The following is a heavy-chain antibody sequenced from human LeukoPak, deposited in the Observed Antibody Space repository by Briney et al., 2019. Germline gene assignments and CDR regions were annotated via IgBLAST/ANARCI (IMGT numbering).Heavy chain of an antibody. CDR3: ARGGQQWRGGNYFDS. V-gene: IGHV1-3*03. CDR2: ITTGRGET. Sequence: ASVKVSCKASGYTCTDYALRWVRQAPGQSLEWMGWITTGRGETRYSQAFQRRITLTRDKSANTVYMDLSDLTSEDTAIYYCARGGQQWRGGNYFDSWGQGTLVAVSS. J-gene: IGHJ4*02. D-gene: IGHD6-19*01. CDR1: GYTCTDYA.